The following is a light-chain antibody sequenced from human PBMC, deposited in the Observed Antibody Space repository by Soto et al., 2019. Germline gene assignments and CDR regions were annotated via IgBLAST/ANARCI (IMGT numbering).Light chain of an antibody. J-gene: IGLJ2*01. CDR2: DVS. Sequence: QSALTQPASVSGSPGQSITISCTGTSSDVGGYNYVSWYQQHPGKAPKLMICDVSNRPSGVSHRFSGSKSGNTASMTISGLHAEDEADYYCSSYTSSSSLVVFGGGTKLTVL. CDR1: SSDVGGYNY. CDR3: SSYTSSSSLVV. V-gene: IGLV2-14*01.